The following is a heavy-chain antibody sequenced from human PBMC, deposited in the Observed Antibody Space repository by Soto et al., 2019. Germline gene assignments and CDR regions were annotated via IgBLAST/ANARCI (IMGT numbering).Heavy chain of an antibody. J-gene: IGHJ3*02. CDR2: IKQDGSEK. D-gene: IGHD6-19*01. V-gene: IGHV3-7*03. Sequence: VGSLRLSCAASGFTFSSYGMHWVRQAPGRGLEWVANIKQDGSEKYYVDSVKGRFTISRDNAKNSLYLQMNSLRAEDTAVYYCARGLIYSSGWYREHDAFDIWGQGTMVTVSS. CDR3: ARGLIYSSGWYREHDAFDI. CDR1: GFTFSSYG.